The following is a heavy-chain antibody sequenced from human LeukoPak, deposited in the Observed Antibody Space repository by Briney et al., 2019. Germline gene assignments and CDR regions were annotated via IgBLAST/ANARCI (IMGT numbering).Heavy chain of an antibody. V-gene: IGHV3-30*18. Sequence: PGRSLRLSCAASGFTFSSSGMHWVRQAPGKGLEWVAVISYDGSNKYYADSVKGRFTISRDNSKNTLYLQMNSLRAEDTAVYYCAKDISGWYGGYYYYYGMDVWGQGTTVTVSS. D-gene: IGHD6-19*01. CDR2: ISYDGSNK. J-gene: IGHJ6*02. CDR3: AKDISGWYGGYYYYYGMDV. CDR1: GFTFSSSG.